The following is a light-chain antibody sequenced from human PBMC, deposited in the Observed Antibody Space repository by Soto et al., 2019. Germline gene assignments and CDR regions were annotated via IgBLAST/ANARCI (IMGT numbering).Light chain of an antibody. CDR2: AAS. Sequence: AIQMTQSPSSLSASVGARVTITCRASQGIRNDLGWYQQKPGKAPKLLIYAASSLQSGVPSRFSGSGSGTDFTLTISSLQPEDCESYCCLQDYNYPPIGQGTKVEIK. CDR3: LQDYNYPP. CDR1: QGIRND. J-gene: IGKJ1*01. V-gene: IGKV1-6*01.